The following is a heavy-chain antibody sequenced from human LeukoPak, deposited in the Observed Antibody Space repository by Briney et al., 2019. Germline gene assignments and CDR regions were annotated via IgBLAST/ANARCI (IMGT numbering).Heavy chain of an antibody. Sequence: GGSLRLSCAASGFTLSSYGMHWVRQAPGKGLEWVAVISYDGSNKYYADSVKGRFTISRDNSKNTLYLQMNSLRAEDTAVYYCARGLPLDFDYWGQGTLVTVSS. CDR3: ARGLPLDFDY. V-gene: IGHV3-30*03. J-gene: IGHJ4*02. CDR1: GFTLSSYG. CDR2: ISYDGSNK.